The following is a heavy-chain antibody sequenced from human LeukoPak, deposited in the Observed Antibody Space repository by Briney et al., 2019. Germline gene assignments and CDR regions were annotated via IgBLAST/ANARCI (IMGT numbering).Heavy chain of an antibody. CDR3: AKDLYSSGYPHAFDI. Sequence: GRSLRLSCAASGFTFSSYAMSWVRQAPGKGLEWVSAISGSGGSTYYADSVKGRFTISRDNSKNTLYLQMNSLRAEDTAVYYCAKDLYSSGYPHAFDIWGQGTMVTVSS. J-gene: IGHJ3*02. V-gene: IGHV3-23*01. D-gene: IGHD3-22*01. CDR1: GFTFSSYA. CDR2: ISGSGGST.